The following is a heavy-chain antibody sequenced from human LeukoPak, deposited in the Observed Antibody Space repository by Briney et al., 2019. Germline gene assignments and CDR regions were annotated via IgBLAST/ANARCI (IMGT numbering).Heavy chain of an antibody. Sequence: GGSLRLSCAASGFTFSSYSMNWVRQAPGKGLEGVSSISSSSSYIYYADSVKGRFTISRDNAKNSLYLQMNSLRAEDTAVYYCARVPPRAIFGVAYGWGQGTLVTVSS. CDR1: GFTFSSYS. V-gene: IGHV3-21*01. CDR2: ISSSSSYI. D-gene: IGHD3-3*01. CDR3: ARVPPRAIFGVAYG. J-gene: IGHJ4*02.